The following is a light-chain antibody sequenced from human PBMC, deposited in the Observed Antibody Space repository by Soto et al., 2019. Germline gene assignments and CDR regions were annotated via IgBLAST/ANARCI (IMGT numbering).Light chain of an antibody. J-gene: IGKJ3*01. CDR2: GAS. V-gene: IGKV1-9*01. CDR1: QGISSY. CDR3: QQLNSYSIFT. Sequence: DIQLTQSPSFLSASVGDRVTITCRASQGISSYLAWSQHKPGKAPKLLIYGASTLQSGVPSRVSGSGSGTEFTLTISSLQPEDFATYYCQQLNSYSIFTFGPGTKVDIK.